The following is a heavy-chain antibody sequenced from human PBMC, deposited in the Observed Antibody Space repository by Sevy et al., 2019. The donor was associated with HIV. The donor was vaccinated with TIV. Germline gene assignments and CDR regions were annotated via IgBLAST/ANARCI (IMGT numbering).Heavy chain of an antibody. CDR1: GGTFSSYA. CDR2: IIPIFGTV. D-gene: IGHD2-2*01. J-gene: IGHJ4*02. V-gene: IGHV1-69*13. Sequence: SVMVSCKASGGTFSSYAISWVRQAPGQGLEWMGGIIPIFGTVNYAQKFQGRVTITADESTSTAYMELSSLRSEDTAVYYCARDCSSTSCSDYWGQGTLVTVSS. CDR3: ARDCSSTSCSDY.